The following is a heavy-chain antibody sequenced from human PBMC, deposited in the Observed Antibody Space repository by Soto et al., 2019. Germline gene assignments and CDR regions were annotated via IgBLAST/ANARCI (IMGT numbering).Heavy chain of an antibody. J-gene: IGHJ4*02. Sequence: QLLESGGALVQPGGSLRLSCAASGFTFSSHDMSWVRQAPGKGPEWVSTITATGARAYYTDSVKGRFTIPRDNSRNTLYLQMTSVSAEDMPVYYCAKDGDYSYGSGGYYLDFWGQGTLVTVSS. V-gene: IGHV3-23*01. D-gene: IGHD3-10*01. CDR3: AKDGDYSYGSGGYYLDF. CDR1: GFTFSSHD. CDR2: ITATGARA.